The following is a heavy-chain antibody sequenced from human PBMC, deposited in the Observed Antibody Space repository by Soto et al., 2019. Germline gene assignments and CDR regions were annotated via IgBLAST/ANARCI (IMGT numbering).Heavy chain of an antibody. J-gene: IGHJ4*02. CDR1: GGSINFYY. Sequence: QVQLQESGPGLVKPSETLSLTCTVSGGSINFYYWSWIRQPAGKGLEWIGRIYTSGSANYNPSLKSRVPMSVDTSKNQLSLKLRSVTAADSAIYYCTRDRSEGSGRYFWVDSWGQGILVTVSS. CDR2: IYTSGSA. V-gene: IGHV4-4*07. D-gene: IGHD1-26*01. CDR3: TRDRSEGSGRYFWVDS.